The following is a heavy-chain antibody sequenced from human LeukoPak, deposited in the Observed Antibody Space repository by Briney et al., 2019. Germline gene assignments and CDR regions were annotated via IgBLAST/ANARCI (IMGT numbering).Heavy chain of an antibody. CDR3: ARSDYGPPFDY. V-gene: IGHV4-59*01. J-gene: IGHJ4*02. CDR1: GGSISSYY. CDR2: IYYSGST. D-gene: IGHD4-17*01. Sequence: PSETLSLTCTVSGGSISSYYWSWIRQPPGKGLEWIGYIYYSGSTNYNPSLKSRVTISVDTSKNQFSLKLSSVTAADTAVYYCARSDYGPPFDYCGQGTLVTVSS.